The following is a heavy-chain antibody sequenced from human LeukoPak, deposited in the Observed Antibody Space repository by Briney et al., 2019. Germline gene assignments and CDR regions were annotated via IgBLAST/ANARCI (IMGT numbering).Heavy chain of an antibody. Sequence: ASEKVSCKASGYTFIDYFIHWVRQTPGQGLEWMGWINPNSGITRYAEKFQDRVTMTRDTAAYMELASLRSDDTAVYYCARAVSGTLGGAFDIWGQGTAVNVSS. D-gene: IGHD1-7*01. CDR2: INPNSGIT. CDR3: ARAVSGTLGGAFDI. J-gene: IGHJ3*02. V-gene: IGHV1-2*02. CDR1: GYTFIDYF.